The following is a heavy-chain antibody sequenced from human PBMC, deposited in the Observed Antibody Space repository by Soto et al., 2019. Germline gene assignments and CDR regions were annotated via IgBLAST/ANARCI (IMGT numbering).Heavy chain of an antibody. Sequence: QVQLQESGPGLVKPSETLSLTSTVSGGSISGYYWSWFRQPPGKGLEWIGYIYYSGSTNYNPSLKSRVTISVDTSKNQFSLKLSSVTAADTAVYYCARVGSSGCLDYWGQGTLVTVSS. CDR1: GGSISGYY. D-gene: IGHD6-19*01. CDR3: ARVGSSGCLDY. J-gene: IGHJ4*02. V-gene: IGHV4-59*01. CDR2: IYYSGST.